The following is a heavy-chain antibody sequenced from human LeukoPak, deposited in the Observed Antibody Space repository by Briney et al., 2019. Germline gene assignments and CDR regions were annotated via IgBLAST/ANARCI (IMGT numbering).Heavy chain of an antibody. CDR3: ARGASRGWFGELKWRPLGY. CDR1: GGSFSGYY. V-gene: IGHV4-34*01. D-gene: IGHD3-10*01. CDR2: INHSGST. J-gene: IGHJ4*02. Sequence: KASETLSLTCAVYGGSFSGYYWSWIRQPPGKGLEWIGEINHSGSTNYNPSLKSRVTISVDTSKNQFSLKLSSVTVADTAVYYCARGASRGWFGELKWRPLGYWGQGTLVTVSS.